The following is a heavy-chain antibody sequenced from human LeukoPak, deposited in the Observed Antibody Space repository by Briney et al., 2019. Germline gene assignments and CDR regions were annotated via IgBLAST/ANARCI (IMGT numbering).Heavy chain of an antibody. V-gene: IGHV4-30-2*01. Sequence: TQTLSLTCTVSGGSINSDGYYWSWIRQPPGKALEYIGYIYHTGGTSYNPSLKSRVTISIDRSKNQFSLKLNSVTAADTAIYYCTRDEDSVDAFDIWGQGTMVTVSS. CDR1: GGSINSDGYY. CDR2: IYHTGGT. CDR3: TRDEDSVDAFDI. J-gene: IGHJ3*02.